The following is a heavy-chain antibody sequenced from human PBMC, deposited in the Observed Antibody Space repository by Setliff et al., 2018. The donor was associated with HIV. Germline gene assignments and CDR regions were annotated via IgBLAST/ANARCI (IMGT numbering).Heavy chain of an antibody. CDR1: GYTFTGYF. V-gene: IGHV1-2*02. CDR3: ATPDQDFHSSAFDTFDI. D-gene: IGHD3-22*01. J-gene: IGHJ3*02. CDR2: INPDSGDT. Sequence: ASVKVSCKTSGYTFTGYFMHWVRQAPRQGLEWMGWINPDSGDTNYAQKFQGRLTMTRDTSINTAYMELSRLRSDDTAVYYCATPDQDFHSSAFDTFDIWGQGTMVTVSS.